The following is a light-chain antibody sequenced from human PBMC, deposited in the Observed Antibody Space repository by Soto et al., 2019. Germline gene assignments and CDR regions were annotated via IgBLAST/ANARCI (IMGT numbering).Light chain of an antibody. V-gene: IGKV3-15*01. J-gene: IGKJ4*01. Sequence: ETVMTQSPATLSVSPGDRATLSCRASQSVSSNLAWYQQKPGQAPRLLIYGASIRATGIPARFSGSGSGTEFTLTISSLQSEDFGLYYCQQYKNWPPVTFGGGTKMEIK. CDR1: QSVSSN. CDR3: QQYKNWPPVT. CDR2: GAS.